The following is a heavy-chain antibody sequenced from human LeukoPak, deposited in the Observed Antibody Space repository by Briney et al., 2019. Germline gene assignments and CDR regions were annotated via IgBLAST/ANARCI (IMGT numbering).Heavy chain of an antibody. CDR2: IYYSGST. Sequence: PSETLSLTCTVSGGSISSYYWSWIRQPPGKGLEWIGYIYYSGSTNYNPSLKSRVTISVDTSKNQSSLKLSSVTAADTAVYYCARDQTVVPAATRYYYYYGMDVWGQGTTVTVSS. D-gene: IGHD2-2*01. J-gene: IGHJ6*02. CDR1: GGSISSYY. V-gene: IGHV4-59*01. CDR3: ARDQTVVPAATRYYYYYGMDV.